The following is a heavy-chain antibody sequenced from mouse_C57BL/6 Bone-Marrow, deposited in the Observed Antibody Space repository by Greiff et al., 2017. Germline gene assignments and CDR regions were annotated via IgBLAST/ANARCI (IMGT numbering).Heavy chain of an antibody. D-gene: IGHD2-3*01. Sequence: VQLVESGAELVRPGASVTLSCKASGYTFTDYEMHWVKQTPVHGLEWIGAIDPETGGTAYNQKFKGKAILTADKSSSTAYMELHSLPSEDSAVYYCTRGGIYGSYFSYARDYWGQGTSVTVSS. CDR3: TRGGIYGSYFSYARDY. V-gene: IGHV1-15*01. J-gene: IGHJ4*01. CDR2: IDPETGGT. CDR1: GYTFTDYE.